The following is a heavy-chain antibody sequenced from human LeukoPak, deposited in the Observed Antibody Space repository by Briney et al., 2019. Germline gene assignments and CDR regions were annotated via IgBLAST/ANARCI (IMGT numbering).Heavy chain of an antibody. CDR1: GGSISSYY. CDR2: IYYSGST. V-gene: IGHV4-59*01. Sequence: SETLSLTCTVSGGSISSYYWSWIRQPPGKGLEWIGYIYYSGSTNYNPSLKSRVTISVDTSKNQFSLKLSSVTAADTAVYYCARLGEENWFDPWGQGTLVTVSS. J-gene: IGHJ5*02. CDR3: ARLGEENWFDP. D-gene: IGHD3-10*01.